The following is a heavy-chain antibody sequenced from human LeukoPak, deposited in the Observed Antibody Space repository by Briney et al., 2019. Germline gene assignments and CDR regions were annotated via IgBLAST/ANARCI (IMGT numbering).Heavy chain of an antibody. D-gene: IGHD1-7*01. Sequence: PGGSLRLSCAASGFTFSSYAMHWVRQAPGKGLEWVSIISRTSESTFYADSVKGRFTISRDNAKNSLYLQMNGLRADDTATYYCARGATDTTRWFDPWGQGTLVTVSS. V-gene: IGHV3-21*01. CDR2: ISRTSEST. J-gene: IGHJ5*02. CDR3: ARGATDTTRWFDP. CDR1: GFTFSSYA.